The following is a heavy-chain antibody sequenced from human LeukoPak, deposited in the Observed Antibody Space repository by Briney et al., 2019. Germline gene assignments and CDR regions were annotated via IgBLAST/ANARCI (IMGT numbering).Heavy chain of an antibody. V-gene: IGHV1-46*01. CDR2: INPSGGST. D-gene: IGHD3-22*01. CDR1: GYTFTSYY. CDR3: ARESGLVVVTGAPDY. J-gene: IGHJ4*02. Sequence: ASVKVSCKASGYTFTSYYMHWVRQAPGQGLEWMGIINPSGGSTSYAQKFQGRVTMTRDTSTSTVYMELSSLRSEDTAVYYCARESGLVVVTGAPDYWGQGTLVTVSS.